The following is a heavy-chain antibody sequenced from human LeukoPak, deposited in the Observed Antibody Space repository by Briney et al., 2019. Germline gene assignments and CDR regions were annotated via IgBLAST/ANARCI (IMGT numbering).Heavy chain of an antibody. Sequence: GGSLRLSCAASGFTFSSYAMSWVRQAPGKGLEWVSAISGGGSTYYADSVKGRFTISRDNSKNTLYLQMNSLRAEDTAVYYCAKDPTVVTPRTDWFDPWGQGTLVTVSS. CDR2: ISGGGST. CDR1: GFTFSSYA. CDR3: AKDPTVVTPRTDWFDP. J-gene: IGHJ5*02. V-gene: IGHV3-23*01. D-gene: IGHD4-23*01.